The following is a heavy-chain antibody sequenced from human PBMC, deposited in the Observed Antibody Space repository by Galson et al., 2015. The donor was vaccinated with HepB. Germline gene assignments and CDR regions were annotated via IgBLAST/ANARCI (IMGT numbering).Heavy chain of an antibody. CDR3: ASGDSSGYYPWPFDY. Sequence: SLRVPCPDYGLDFSSYSLTCARQAPGAGLEWVSAISRSRSYIYYADSVTGRFTISRDNAKNSLYLQMNSLRAEDTAVYYCASGDSSGYYPWPFDYWGQGTLVTVSS. CDR2: ISRSRSYI. CDR1: GLDFSSYS. D-gene: IGHD3-22*01. V-gene: IGHV3-21*01. J-gene: IGHJ4*02.